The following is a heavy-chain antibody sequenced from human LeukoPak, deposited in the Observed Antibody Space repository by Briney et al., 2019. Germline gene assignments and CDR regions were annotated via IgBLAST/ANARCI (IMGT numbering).Heavy chain of an antibody. Sequence: ASVKVSCKASGYTFTGYYMHWVRQAPGQGLEWMGGIIPIFGTANYAQKFQGRVTITADKSTSTAYMELSSLRSEDTAVYYCAREVRTLSITMVRVYAFDIWGQGTMVTVSS. V-gene: IGHV1-69*06. J-gene: IGHJ3*02. CDR3: AREVRTLSITMVRVYAFDI. CDR1: GYTFTGYY. CDR2: IIPIFGTA. D-gene: IGHD3-10*01.